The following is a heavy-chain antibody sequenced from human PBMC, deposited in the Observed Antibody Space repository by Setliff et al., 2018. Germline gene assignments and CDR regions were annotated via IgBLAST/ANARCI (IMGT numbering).Heavy chain of an antibody. Sequence: WASVKVSCKASGYTFTDYGVTWVRQAPGQGLEWVGWISPYTGNAYYAPKFQGRVSLTTDTSTTTAYMDLRSLRPDDTAIHFCSRLVRFCTRTSCQRLSGDDYWGQGTLVTVSS. V-gene: IGHV1-18*01. J-gene: IGHJ4*02. D-gene: IGHD2-2*01. CDR3: SRLVRFCTRTSCQRLSGDDY. CDR2: ISPYTGNA. CDR1: GYTFTDYG.